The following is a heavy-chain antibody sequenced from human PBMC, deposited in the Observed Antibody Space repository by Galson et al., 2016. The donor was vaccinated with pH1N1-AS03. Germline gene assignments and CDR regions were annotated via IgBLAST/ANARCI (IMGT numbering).Heavy chain of an antibody. D-gene: IGHD3-10*02. J-gene: IGHJ4*02. CDR1: GFTFNRHA. V-gene: IGHV3-53*01. CDR2: ISSGNT. CDR3: AKDRSSRNVLGAYDY. Sequence: SLRLSCAASGFTFNRHAMHWVRQAPGKGLEWVSDISSGNTYHADSEKGRFTISRDDSKNTLYLQMNSLRAEETAVYYCAKDRSSRNVLGAYDYWGQGTLVTVSS.